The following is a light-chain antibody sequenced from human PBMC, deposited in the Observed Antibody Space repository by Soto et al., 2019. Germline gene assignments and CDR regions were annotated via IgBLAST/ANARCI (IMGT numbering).Light chain of an antibody. Sequence: QSALTQPPSASGSPGQSVTISCTGTSSDVGDYKFVSWYQQHPGKAPKLLMYEANRRPSGVPDRFSGSKSGNTASLTVSGLQAEDEAEYYCSSYAGNNNVVFGGGTKLTVL. V-gene: IGLV2-8*01. CDR2: EAN. CDR1: SSDVGDYKF. J-gene: IGLJ2*01. CDR3: SSYAGNNNVV.